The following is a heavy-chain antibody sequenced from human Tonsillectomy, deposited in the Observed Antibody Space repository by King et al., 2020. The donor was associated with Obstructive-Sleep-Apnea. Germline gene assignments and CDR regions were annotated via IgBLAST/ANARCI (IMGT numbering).Heavy chain of an antibody. J-gene: IGHJ5*02. CDR2: ISSSSSYT. CDR1: GFTFSDYY. V-gene: IGHV3-11*06. D-gene: IGHD3-3*01. Sequence: VQLVESGGGLVKPGGSLRLSCAASGFTFSDYYISWIRQAPGKGLEWVSYISSSSSYTNYAVSVNGRFTISRDNAKNSLYLQMNSLRAEETAVYYCASLGHYDFWSGYYRNWFDPWGQGTLVTVSS. CDR3: ASLGHYDFWSGYYRNWFDP.